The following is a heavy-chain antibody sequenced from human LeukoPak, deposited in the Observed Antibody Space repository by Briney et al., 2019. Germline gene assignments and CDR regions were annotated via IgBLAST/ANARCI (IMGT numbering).Heavy chain of an antibody. D-gene: IGHD3-10*01. Sequence: GGSLRLSCAASGFTFSSYAMHWVRQAPGKGLEWVAVISYDGSNKYYADSVKGRFTISRDNSKNTQYLQMNSLRAEDTAVYYCARDYYGSGSYPLVDYWGQGTLVTVSS. CDR1: GFTFSSYA. CDR3: ARDYYGSGSYPLVDY. J-gene: IGHJ4*02. V-gene: IGHV3-30-3*01. CDR2: ISYDGSNK.